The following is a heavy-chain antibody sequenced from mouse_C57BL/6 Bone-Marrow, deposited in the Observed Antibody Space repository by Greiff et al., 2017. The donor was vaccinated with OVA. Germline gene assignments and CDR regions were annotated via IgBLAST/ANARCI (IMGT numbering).Heavy chain of an antibody. V-gene: IGHV1-81*01. Sequence: QVQLKQSGAELARPGASVKLSCKASGYTFTSYGISWVKQRTGQGLEWIGEIYPRSGNTYYNEKFKGKATMTADKSSSTAYMELRSLTSEDSAVYFCARDWEVTVGYWYFDVWGTGTTVTVSS. D-gene: IGHD1-1*01. CDR2: IYPRSGNT. J-gene: IGHJ1*03. CDR3: ARDWEVTVGYWYFDV. CDR1: GYTFTSYG.